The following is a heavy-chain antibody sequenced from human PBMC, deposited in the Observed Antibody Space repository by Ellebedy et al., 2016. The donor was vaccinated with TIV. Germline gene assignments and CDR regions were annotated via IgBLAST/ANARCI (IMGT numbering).Heavy chain of an antibody. V-gene: IGHV3-33*01. CDR2: IWHDGSHS. CDR3: SRGIAAVMY. J-gene: IGHJ4*02. CDR1: GFTFSIYG. Sequence: GESLKISCAASGFTFSIYGMHWVRQAPGKGLEWVGIIWHDGSHSYYADSVKGRFTISRDNSKNTVDLQMNSLRADDTAVYYCSRGIAAVMYWGQGTLVTVSS. D-gene: IGHD6-13*01.